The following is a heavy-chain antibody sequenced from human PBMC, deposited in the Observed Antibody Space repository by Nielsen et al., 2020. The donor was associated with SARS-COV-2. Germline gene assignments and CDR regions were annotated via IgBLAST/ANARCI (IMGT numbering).Heavy chain of an antibody. Sequence: SETLSLTCTVSGGSISSHFWSWVRQPPGKGLEWIGYIYYRGSTQYNPSLKSRVTISVDTSKNQFSLKLSSVAAADTAVYYCARDQDSTGLYPGTLYSWGQGTLVTVSS. V-gene: IGHV4-59*11. CDR3: ARDQDSTGLYPGTLYS. CDR2: IYYRGST. D-gene: IGHD2-2*02. CDR1: GGSISSHF. J-gene: IGHJ4*02.